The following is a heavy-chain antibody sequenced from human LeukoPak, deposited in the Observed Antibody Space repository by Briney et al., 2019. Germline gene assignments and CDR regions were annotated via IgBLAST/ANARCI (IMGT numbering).Heavy chain of an antibody. CDR3: ARGGTGSSWFDN. J-gene: IGHJ4*02. D-gene: IGHD6-13*01. CDR2: ISTTGDT. Sequence: GGSLRLSCAASGFTFRSYDMHWVRQATGTGLEWVSAISTTGDTYYPDSVKGRFTISRENAKNSLYLQMTALRAGDTAVYYCARGGTGSSWFDNWGQGTLVTVSS. V-gene: IGHV3-13*01. CDR1: GFTFRSYD.